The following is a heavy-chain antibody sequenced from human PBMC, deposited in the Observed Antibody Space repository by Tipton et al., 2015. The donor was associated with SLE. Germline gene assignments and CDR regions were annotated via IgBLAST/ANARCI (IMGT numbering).Heavy chain of an antibody. V-gene: IGHV4-59*01. CDR2: IYYSGST. Sequence: LRLSCTVSGGSISSYYWSWIRQPPGKGLEWIGYIYYSGSTNYNPSLKSRVTISVDTSKNQFSLKLSSVTAADTAVYYCARDRVRDGDYWEDAFDIWGQGTVVTVSS. D-gene: IGHD4-17*01. J-gene: IGHJ3*02. CDR1: GGSISSYY. CDR3: ARDRVRDGDYWEDAFDI.